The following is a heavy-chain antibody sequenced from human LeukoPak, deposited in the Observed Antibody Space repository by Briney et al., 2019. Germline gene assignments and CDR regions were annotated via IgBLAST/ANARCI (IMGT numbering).Heavy chain of an antibody. D-gene: IGHD3-16*01. CDR1: GGSISSSSYY. CDR3: ARHPAGGGYFDY. V-gene: IGHV4-31*03. J-gene: IGHJ4*02. Sequence: SETLSLTCTVSGGSISSSSYYWGWIRQPPGKGLEWIGYIYYSGDTYYNPSLRSRVTTSTDMSKNQFSLKLSSVTAADTAVYYCARHPAGGGYFDYWDQGTLVTVSS. CDR2: IYYSGDT.